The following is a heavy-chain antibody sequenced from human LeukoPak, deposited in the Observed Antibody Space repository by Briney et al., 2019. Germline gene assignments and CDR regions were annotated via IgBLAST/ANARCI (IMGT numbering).Heavy chain of an antibody. CDR2: MNPNSGNT. CDR1: GYTFTSYD. J-gene: IGHJ4*02. V-gene: IGHV1-8*01. Sequence: VASVKVSCKASGYTFTSYDINWVRQATGQGLEWMGWMNPNSGNTGYAQEFQGRVTMTRNTSISTAYMELSSLRSEDTAVCYCAGAIVGATSYYFDYWGQGTLVTVSS. CDR3: AGAIVGATSYYFDY. D-gene: IGHD1-26*01.